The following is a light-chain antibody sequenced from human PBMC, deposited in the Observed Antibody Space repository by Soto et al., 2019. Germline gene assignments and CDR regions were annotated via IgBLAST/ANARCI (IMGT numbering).Light chain of an antibody. Sequence: QSVLTQPPSASGTPGQRVTISCSGSSYNIGSNTVNWYQQLPGTAPKLLIYSDNRRPSGVPDRFSGSKSGTSASLAISGLQSEDEAGYYCAAWDDSLNGAVFGGGTQLTVL. CDR1: SYNIGSNT. CDR3: AAWDDSLNGAV. CDR2: SDN. V-gene: IGLV1-44*01. J-gene: IGLJ7*01.